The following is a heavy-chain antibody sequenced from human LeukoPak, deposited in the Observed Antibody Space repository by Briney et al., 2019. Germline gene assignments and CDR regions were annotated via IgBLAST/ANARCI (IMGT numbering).Heavy chain of an antibody. CDR1: GGSIRSSSYY. V-gene: IGHV4-39*01. Sequence: SETLSLTCAVSGGSIRSSSYYWGWIRQPPGKGLEWIGSIYYSGSTYYNSSLKSRVTISVDTSKKQFSLKLRSVTAADTAVYYCARQIPPSIMVYAEGNWFDPWGQGTLVTVSS. CDR3: ARQIPPSIMVYAEGNWFDP. J-gene: IGHJ5*02. D-gene: IGHD2-8*01. CDR2: IYYSGST.